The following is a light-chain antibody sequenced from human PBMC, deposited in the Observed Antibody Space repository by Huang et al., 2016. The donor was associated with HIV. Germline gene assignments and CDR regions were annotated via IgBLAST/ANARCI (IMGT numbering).Light chain of an antibody. CDR2: DAS. V-gene: IGKV3-11*01. CDR1: QSVSSY. J-gene: IGKJ1*01. Sequence: EIVLTQSPATLSLSPGDRATLSCRASQSVSSYLAWYQQKPGQAPRLLIYDASNRATGVPARFRGSGSGTDFTLTISSLEPEDFAVYYCQQRSKWPLTFGQGTKVEIK. CDR3: QQRSKWPLT.